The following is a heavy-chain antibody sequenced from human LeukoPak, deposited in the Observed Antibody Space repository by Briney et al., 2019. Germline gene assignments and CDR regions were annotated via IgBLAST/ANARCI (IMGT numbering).Heavy chain of an antibody. CDR2: IYPGDSDT. CDR1: GYSFTSYW. D-gene: IGHD3-10*01. V-gene: IGHV5-51*01. J-gene: IGHJ5*02. CDR3: ARHGSMVRGLNWFDP. Sequence: GESLKISCKGSGYSFTSYWIGWVRQMPGKGLELMGIIYPGDSDTRYSPSFQGQVTISADKSISTAYLQWSSLKASDPAIYYCARHGSMVRGLNWFDPWGQGTLVTVSS.